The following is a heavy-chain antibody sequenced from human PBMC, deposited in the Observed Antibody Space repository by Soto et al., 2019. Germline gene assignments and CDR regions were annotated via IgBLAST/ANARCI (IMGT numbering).Heavy chain of an antibody. J-gene: IGHJ5*02. V-gene: IGHV1-2*02. D-gene: IGHD3-10*01. CDR1: GYTFTGYY. Sequence: ASVKVSCKASGYTFTGYYMHWVRQAPGQGLEWMGWINPNSGGTNYAQKFQGRVTMTRDTSISTAYMELSRLRSDDTAVYYCARAKITMFRGVINSFDPWGQGNLVTVSS. CDR2: INPNSGGT. CDR3: ARAKITMFRGVINSFDP.